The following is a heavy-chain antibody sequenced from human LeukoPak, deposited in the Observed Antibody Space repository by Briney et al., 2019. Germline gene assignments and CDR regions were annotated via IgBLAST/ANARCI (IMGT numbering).Heavy chain of an antibody. V-gene: IGHV1-69*02. CDR1: GYTFTGYY. CDR3: ARSGDSNWFDP. J-gene: IGHJ5*02. CDR2: IIPILGIA. Sequence: GASVKVSCKASGYTFTGYYMHWVRQAPGQGLEWMGRIIPILGIANYAQKFQGRVTITADKSTSTAYMELSSLRSEDTAVYYCARSGDSNWFDPWGQGTLVTASS. D-gene: IGHD4-17*01.